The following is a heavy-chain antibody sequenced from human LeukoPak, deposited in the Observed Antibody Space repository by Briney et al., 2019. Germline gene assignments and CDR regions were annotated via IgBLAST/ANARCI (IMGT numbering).Heavy chain of an antibody. J-gene: IGHJ5*02. Sequence: SETLSLTCAVYGGSFSGYYWSWIRQPPGKGLEWIGEINHRGSTNYNPSLKSRVTISVDTSKNQFSLKLSSVTAADTAVYYCARANSYYYDSSGYFRRSVWFDPWGQGTLVTVSS. CDR1: GGSFSGYY. V-gene: IGHV4-34*01. CDR2: INHRGST. D-gene: IGHD3-22*01. CDR3: ARANSYYYDSSGYFRRSVWFDP.